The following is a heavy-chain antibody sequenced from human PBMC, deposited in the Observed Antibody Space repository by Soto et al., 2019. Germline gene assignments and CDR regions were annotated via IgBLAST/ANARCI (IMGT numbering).Heavy chain of an antibody. CDR1: GFTFDDYA. CDR3: ARDRDKQESGAFDI. J-gene: IGHJ3*02. V-gene: IGHV3-9*01. CDR2: ISWNSGSI. D-gene: IGHD3-10*01. Sequence: GGSLRLSCAASGFTFDDYAMHWVRQAPGKGLEWVSGISWNSGSIGYADSVKGRFTISRDNAKNSLYLQMNSLRAEDTAVYYCARDRDKQESGAFDIWGQGTMVTVSS.